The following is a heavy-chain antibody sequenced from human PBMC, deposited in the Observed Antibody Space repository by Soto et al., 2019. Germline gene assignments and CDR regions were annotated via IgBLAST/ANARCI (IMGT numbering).Heavy chain of an antibody. J-gene: IGHJ4*02. D-gene: IGHD3-10*01. V-gene: IGHV4-39*01. CDR3: ARRASGSYSDY. CDR1: GGSISSSSYY. CDR2: IYYSGST. Sequence: QLQLQESGPGLVKPSETLSLTCTVSGGSISSSSYYWGWIRQPPGKGLEWIGTIYYSGSTYYNPSLKSRVTISVDRSKNQFSLKLSCVTAADTAVYYCARRASGSYSDYWGQGTLVTVSS.